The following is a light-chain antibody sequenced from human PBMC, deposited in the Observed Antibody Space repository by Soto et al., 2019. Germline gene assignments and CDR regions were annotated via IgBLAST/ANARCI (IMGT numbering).Light chain of an antibody. Sequence: VMTQSPATLSVSPGERATLSCRASQSVGSNLAWYQQKPGQAPRLLIFGASSRATGVPARFSGSGSGTEFTLTINSLQSEDFAVYFCQQYDNLPLTFGPGTKVDIK. J-gene: IGKJ3*01. CDR3: QQYDNLPLT. CDR2: GAS. CDR1: QSVGSN. V-gene: IGKV3-15*01.